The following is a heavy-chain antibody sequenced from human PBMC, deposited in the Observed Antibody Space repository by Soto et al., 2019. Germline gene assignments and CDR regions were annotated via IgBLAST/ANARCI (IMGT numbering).Heavy chain of an antibody. Sequence: VGSLRLSCAASGFTFSSYGMHWVRQAPGKGLEWVAVISYDGSNKYYADSVKGRFTISRDNSKNTLYLQMNSLRAEDTAVYYCAKDYSGYDYYYFDYWGQGTLVTVSS. CDR3: AKDYSGYDYYYFDY. J-gene: IGHJ4*02. V-gene: IGHV3-30*18. CDR2: ISYDGSNK. CDR1: GFTFSSYG. D-gene: IGHD5-12*01.